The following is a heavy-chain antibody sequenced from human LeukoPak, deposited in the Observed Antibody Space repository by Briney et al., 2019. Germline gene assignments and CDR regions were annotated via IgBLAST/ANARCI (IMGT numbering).Heavy chain of an antibody. CDR2: INHSGST. CDR3: ARGIPGSVVVPAALYYFDY. D-gene: IGHD2-2*01. CDR1: GGSFSGYY. V-gene: IGHV4-34*01. Sequence: PSETRSLTCAVYGGSFSGYYWSWIRQPPGKGLEWIGEINHSGSTNYNPSLKSRVTISVDTSTNQFSLKLSSVTAADTAVYYCARGIPGSVVVPAALYYFDYWGQGTLVTVSS. J-gene: IGHJ4*02.